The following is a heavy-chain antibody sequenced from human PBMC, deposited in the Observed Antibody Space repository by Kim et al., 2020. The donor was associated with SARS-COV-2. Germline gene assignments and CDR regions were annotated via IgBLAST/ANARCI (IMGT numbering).Heavy chain of an antibody. D-gene: IGHD5-18*01. CDR2: VSGNGENT. Sequence: GGSLRLSCSASGLTFSHYTFHWVRQAPGKGLEFVSAVSGNGENTYYADSVRGRFTVSRDNSKNTVYLQMNTLRDEDSAVYYCVIIRGYTSGSFDYWGKGILFTVSS. J-gene: IGHJ4*02. CDR3: VIIRGYTSGSFDY. V-gene: IGHV3-64D*06. CDR1: GLTFSHYT.